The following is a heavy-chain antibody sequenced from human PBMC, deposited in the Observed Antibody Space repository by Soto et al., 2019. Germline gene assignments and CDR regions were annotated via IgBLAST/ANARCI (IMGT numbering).Heavy chain of an antibody. V-gene: IGHV5-10-1*01. Sequence: PGESLKISCKGSGYSFTSYWISWVRQMPGKGLEWMGRIDPSDSYTNYSPSFQGHVTISADKSISTAYLQWSSLKASDTAMYYCARIIVGATYYYYGMDVWGQGTTVTVSS. J-gene: IGHJ6*02. CDR1: GYSFTSYW. CDR3: ARIIVGATYYYYGMDV. CDR2: IDPSDSYT. D-gene: IGHD1-26*01.